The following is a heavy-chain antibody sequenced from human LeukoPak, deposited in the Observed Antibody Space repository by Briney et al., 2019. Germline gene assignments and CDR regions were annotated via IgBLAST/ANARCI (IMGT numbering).Heavy chain of an antibody. CDR1: GFTFSSYW. J-gene: IGHJ4*02. CDR2: INRDGSSA. CDR3: ARDRLAKDMVRGVIDY. D-gene: IGHD3-10*01. V-gene: IGHV3-74*01. Sequence: GGSLRLSCAASGFTFSSYWMHWVRQAPGKGLVWVSRINRDGSSANYADSVKGRFTISRDNAKNTLFLQMNSLRAEDTAVYYCARDRLAKDMVRGVIDYWGQGTLVTVSS.